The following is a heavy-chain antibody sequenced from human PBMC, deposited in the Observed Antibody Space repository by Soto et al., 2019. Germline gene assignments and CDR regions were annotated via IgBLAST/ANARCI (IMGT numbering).Heavy chain of an antibody. D-gene: IGHD2-2*01. CDR2: IWYDGSNK. V-gene: IGHV3-33*01. Sequence: GGSLRLSCAASGFTFSSYGMHWVRQAPGKGLEWVAVIWYDGSNKYYADSVKGRFTISRDNSKNTLYLQMNSLRAEDTAVYYCARDTQGGYCISTSCYYFDYWGQGTLVTVSS. CDR3: ARDTQGGYCISTSCYYFDY. CDR1: GFTFSSYG. J-gene: IGHJ4*02.